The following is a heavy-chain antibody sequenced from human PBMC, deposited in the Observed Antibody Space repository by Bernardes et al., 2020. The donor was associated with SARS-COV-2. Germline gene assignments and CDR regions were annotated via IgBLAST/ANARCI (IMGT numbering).Heavy chain of an antibody. D-gene: IGHD2-21*01. J-gene: IGHJ3*02. CDR3: ARDVSPFGHNSGDI. CDR2: ISSSGSHI. Sequence: VWSLSLSCAASGFTFNSYKMKWVRQAPGKGLEWVSSISSSGSHIFYADSVKGRFTISRDNGKDTVYLQMNSLRVDDTARYYCARDVSPFGHNSGDIWGPGTMVTVSS. V-gene: IGHV3-21*01. CDR1: GFTFNSYK.